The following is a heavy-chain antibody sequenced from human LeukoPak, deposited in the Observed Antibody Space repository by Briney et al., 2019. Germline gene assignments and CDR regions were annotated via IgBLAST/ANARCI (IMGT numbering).Heavy chain of an antibody. J-gene: IGHJ6*02. D-gene: IGHD6-13*01. V-gene: IGHV1-8*01. CDR3: ARGGYSSSWYGPRGMDV. Sequence: EASVKVSCKASGYTFISYDINWVRQATGQGLEWMGWMNPNSGNTGYAQKFQGRVTMTRNTSISTAYMELSSLRSEDTAVYYCARGGYSSSWYGPRGMDVWGQGTTVTVSS. CDR1: GYTFISYD. CDR2: MNPNSGNT.